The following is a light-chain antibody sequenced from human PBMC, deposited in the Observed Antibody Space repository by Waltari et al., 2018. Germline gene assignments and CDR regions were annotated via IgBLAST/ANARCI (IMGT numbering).Light chain of an antibody. V-gene: IGKV3-11*01. Sequence: EIVLTQSPATLSLSPGERATLSCRASQNISSFLAWYQQKHGQSHRLLIYDAANRSTGIPDRFSGSGSGTDFTLTISSLEPEYFAVYFRQQRYNWLALTFGGGTTVEIK. J-gene: IGKJ4*01. CDR2: DAA. CDR1: QNISSF. CDR3: QQRYNWLALT.